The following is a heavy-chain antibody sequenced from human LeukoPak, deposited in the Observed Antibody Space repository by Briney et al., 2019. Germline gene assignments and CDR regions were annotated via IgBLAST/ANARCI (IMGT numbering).Heavy chain of an antibody. CDR3: ATSRDHYYDSSGYYYVYDYFDY. J-gene: IGHJ4*02. CDR1: GGTFSSYA. Sequence: ASVKVSCKASGGTFSSYAISWVRQAPGQGLEWMGGIIPIFGTANYAQKFQGRVTITADESTSTAYMELSSLRSEDTAVYYCATSRDHYYDSSGYYYVYDYFDYWGQGTLVTVSS. CDR2: IIPIFGTA. V-gene: IGHV1-69*13. D-gene: IGHD3-22*01.